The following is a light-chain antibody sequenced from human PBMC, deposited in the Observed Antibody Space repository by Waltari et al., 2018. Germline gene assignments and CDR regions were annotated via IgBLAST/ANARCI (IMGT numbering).Light chain of an antibody. CDR1: ASKIGGNR. CDR2: RSD. V-gene: IGLV1-44*01. J-gene: IGLJ3*02. Sequence: QSVLTQPPSASGTPGQRVTIPCSGGASKIGGNRDNWYQQLQGKAPKLLIYRSDLRPSGVPDLFSGSKSGTSASLAISGLQSEDEADYFCASWDDSLNGHWVFGGGTKVTVL. CDR3: ASWDDSLNGHWV.